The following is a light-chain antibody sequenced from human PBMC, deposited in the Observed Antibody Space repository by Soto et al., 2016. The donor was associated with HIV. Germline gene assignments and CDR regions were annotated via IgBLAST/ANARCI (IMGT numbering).Light chain of an antibody. CDR2: DDS. Sequence: SYVLTQPPSVSVAPGKTATITCGGNNIGSKSVHWYQQKPGQAPVLVVYDDSDRRSGIPERFSGSNSGDTATLTISRVEAGDEADYYCQVWDSSSDPYVFGTGTKVTVL. CDR1: NIGSKS. J-gene: IGLJ1*01. CDR3: QVWDSSSDPYV. V-gene: IGLV3-21*03.